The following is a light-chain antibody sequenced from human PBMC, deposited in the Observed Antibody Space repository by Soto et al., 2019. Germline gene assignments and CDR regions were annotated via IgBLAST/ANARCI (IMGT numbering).Light chain of an antibody. CDR3: QQYDNWHPLT. CDR1: QSVSSN. CDR2: GAS. J-gene: IGKJ4*01. Sequence: EIVLSQSPASLSLSPGERATLSCGASQSVSSNLAWYQQKPGQAPRLLLYGASTSATGVPARFSGSGSGTEFTLTISTLQSEDFAVYYCQQYDNWHPLTFGGGTKVDIK. V-gene: IGKV3-15*01.